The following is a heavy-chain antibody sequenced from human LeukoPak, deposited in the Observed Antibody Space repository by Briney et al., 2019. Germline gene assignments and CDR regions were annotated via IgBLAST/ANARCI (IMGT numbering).Heavy chain of an antibody. J-gene: IGHJ4*02. Sequence: GESLKISCKGSGYSSTTYWIGWVRQMPGKGLEWMGIIYPADSDTRYSPSFQGQVTISADKSINTAYLQWSSLKASDTAMYYCARRPYCTTTSCYDFDYWGQGTLVTVSS. CDR1: GYSSTTYW. CDR2: IYPADSDT. D-gene: IGHD2-2*01. CDR3: ARRPYCTTTSCYDFDY. V-gene: IGHV5-51*01.